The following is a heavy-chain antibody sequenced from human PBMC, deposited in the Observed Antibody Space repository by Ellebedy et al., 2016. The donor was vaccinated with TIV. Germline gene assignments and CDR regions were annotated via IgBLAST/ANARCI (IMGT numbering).Heavy chain of an antibody. CDR3: AKPRNGWYVFDL. J-gene: IGHJ4*02. D-gene: IGHD6-19*01. V-gene: IGHV3-23*01. Sequence: PGGSLSLSCAASGFTLSNYAMSWVRQAPGKGLEWVSGFPDRGGNTSYADTVKGRFTISRDNSKNTLFLQMDSLRAEDTAVYYCAKPRNGWYVFDLWGQGTLVTVSS. CDR1: GFTLSNYA. CDR2: FPDRGGNT.